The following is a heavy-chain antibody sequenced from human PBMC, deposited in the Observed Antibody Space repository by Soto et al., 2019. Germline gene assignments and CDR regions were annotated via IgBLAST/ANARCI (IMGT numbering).Heavy chain of an antibody. Sequence: GGSMRLSCAASGFTVRSNYMSWVRPAPGKGLEWVSVIYSGGSTYYADSVKGRFTISRDNSKNTLYLQMNSLRAEDTAVYYCARVPIWFGELSDYYYYYMDVWGKGTTVTVSS. CDR3: ARVPIWFGELSDYYYYYMDV. J-gene: IGHJ6*03. V-gene: IGHV3-66*01. CDR1: GFTVRSNY. CDR2: IYSGGST. D-gene: IGHD3-10*01.